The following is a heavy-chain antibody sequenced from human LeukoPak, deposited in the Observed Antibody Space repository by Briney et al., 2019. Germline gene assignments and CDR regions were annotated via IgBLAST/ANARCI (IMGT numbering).Heavy chain of an antibody. D-gene: IGHD3-3*01. CDR1: GGSFSGYY. V-gene: IGHV4-34*01. CDR3: ASYDFWSGYPMGWFDP. J-gene: IGHJ5*02. CDR2: INHSGST. Sequence: PSETLSLTCAVYGGSFSGYYWSWIRQPPGKGLEWIGEINHSGSTNYNPSLKSRVTISVDTSKNQFSLKLSSVTAADTAVYYCASYDFWSGYPMGWFDPWGQGTLVTVSS.